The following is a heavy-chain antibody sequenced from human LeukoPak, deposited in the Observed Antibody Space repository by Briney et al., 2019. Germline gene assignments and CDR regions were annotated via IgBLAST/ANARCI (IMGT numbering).Heavy chain of an antibody. Sequence: SETLSLTCAVYGGSFSGYYWSWIRQPPGKGLEWIGYISYSGSTNFNPSLKSRVTISVDTSKNQFSLKLSSVTAADTAVYYCAREGTAGTNLNWFDPWGQGTLVTVSS. CDR2: ISYSGST. V-gene: IGHV4-59*01. D-gene: IGHD1-1*01. J-gene: IGHJ5*02. CDR1: GGSFSGYY. CDR3: AREGTAGTNLNWFDP.